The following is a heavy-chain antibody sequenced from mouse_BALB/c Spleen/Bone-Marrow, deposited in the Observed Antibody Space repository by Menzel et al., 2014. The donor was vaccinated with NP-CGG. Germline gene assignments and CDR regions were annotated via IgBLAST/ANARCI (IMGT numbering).Heavy chain of an antibody. D-gene: IGHD4-1*01. CDR2: INPSNGRT. CDR3: ARDWDEAYFFYL. V-gene: IGHV1S81*02. Sequence: AELQRSGAGLVEPGASVKLCCNASGYNFTSYWMHWVKQRPGQGLEWIGEINPSNGRTNYNEKFKSKATLTVDKSSSTAYKQLSSLTSEDSAVYYCARDWDEAYFFYLRGQ. CDR1: GYNFTSYW. J-gene: IGHJ2*01.